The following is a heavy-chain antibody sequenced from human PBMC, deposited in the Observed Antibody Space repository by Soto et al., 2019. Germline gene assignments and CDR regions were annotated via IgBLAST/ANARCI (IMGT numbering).Heavy chain of an antibody. CDR2: IYYSGST. V-gene: IGHV4-59*08. D-gene: IGHD6-19*01. J-gene: IGHJ5*02. CDR3: ARMGIAVAGSNWFDP. CDR1: GGSISSYY. Sequence: QVQLQESGPGLVKPSETLSLTCTVSGGSISSYYWSWIRQPPGKGLEWIGYIYYSGSTNYNPSLKSRVTISVDTSKNQFSLKLSSVTAADTAVYYCARMGIAVAGSNWFDPWGQGTLVTVSS.